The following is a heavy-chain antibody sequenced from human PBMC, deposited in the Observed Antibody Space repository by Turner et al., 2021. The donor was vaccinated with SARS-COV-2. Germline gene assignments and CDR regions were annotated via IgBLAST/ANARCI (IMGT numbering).Heavy chain of an antibody. CDR2: IYYSGST. V-gene: IGHV4-31*03. CDR3: ARTYYYDSSGYYFQYYFDY. D-gene: IGHD3-22*01. Sequence: QVQLQESGPGLVKPSQTLSLTCTVSGGPISSGGYYWSWIRQHPGKGLEWIGYIYYSGSTYYNPSLKSRVTISVDTSKNQFSLKLSSVTAADTAVYYCARTYYYDSSGYYFQYYFDYWGQGTLVTVSS. J-gene: IGHJ4*02. CDR1: GGPISSGGYY.